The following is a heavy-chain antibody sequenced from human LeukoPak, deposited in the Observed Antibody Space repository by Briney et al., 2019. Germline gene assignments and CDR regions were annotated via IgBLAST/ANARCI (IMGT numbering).Heavy chain of an antibody. D-gene: IGHD2-2*02. V-gene: IGHV3-20*01. CDR3: ARGRRYLDWYFDL. Sequence: PGGSLRLSCAASGFTFDDYGMTWVRQAPGKGLEWVSHINWNGGSTSYADSVKGRFTISRDNAKNSLYLQMNSLRVEDTAFYHCARGRRYLDWYFDLWGRGTLVTVSS. J-gene: IGHJ2*01. CDR2: INWNGGST. CDR1: GFTFDDYG.